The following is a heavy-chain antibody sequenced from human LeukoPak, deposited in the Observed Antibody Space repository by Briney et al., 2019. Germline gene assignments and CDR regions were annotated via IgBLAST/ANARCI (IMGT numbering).Heavy chain of an antibody. CDR2: IWYDGSNK. V-gene: IGHV3-33*06. J-gene: IGHJ4*02. CDR1: GFTFISSW. CDR3: AKGPHPRYSYGFIDY. Sequence: GGSLRLSCAASGFTFISSWMNWVRQAPGKGLEWVAVIWYDGSNKYYADSVKGRFTISRDNSKNTLYLQMNSLRAEDTAVYYCAKGPHPRYSYGFIDYWGQGTLVTVSS. D-gene: IGHD5-18*01.